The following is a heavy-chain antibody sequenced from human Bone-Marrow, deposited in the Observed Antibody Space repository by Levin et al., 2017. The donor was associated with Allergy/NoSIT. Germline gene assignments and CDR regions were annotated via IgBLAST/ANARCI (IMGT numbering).Heavy chain of an antibody. Sequence: GGSLRLSCAASGFTFSSFEMHWVRQVTGKGLEWVASIGTTGDIFYPDSVKGRFTIFRDIAQNSLHLQMTNLRAGDTAVYYCARVSLDLPDYWGQGTLVIVSS. CDR2: IGTTGDI. D-gene: IGHD3/OR15-3a*01. CDR1: GFTFSSFE. V-gene: IGHV3-13*04. CDR3: ARVSLDLPDY. J-gene: IGHJ4*02.